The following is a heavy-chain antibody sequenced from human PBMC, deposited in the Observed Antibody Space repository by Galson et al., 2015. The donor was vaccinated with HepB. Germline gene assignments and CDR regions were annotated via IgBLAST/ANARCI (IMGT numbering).Heavy chain of an antibody. Sequence: SLRLSCAASGFTFSNYGMHWVRQAPGKGLEWVAVISHDGGYNYYADSAKGRFTISRDNSKNTLYLQMNSLRAEDTAVYYCAKDQERFLDDRNPYYYYGMDVWGQGTTVTVSS. CDR3: AKDQERFLDDRNPYYYYGMDV. V-gene: IGHV3-30*18. J-gene: IGHJ6*02. CDR2: ISHDGGYN. CDR1: GFTFSNYG. D-gene: IGHD3-3*01.